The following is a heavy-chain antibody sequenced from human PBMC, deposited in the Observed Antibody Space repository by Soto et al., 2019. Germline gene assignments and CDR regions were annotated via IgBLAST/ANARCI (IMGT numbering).Heavy chain of an antibody. D-gene: IGHD6-13*01. CDR3: ARRYSSSWSFDP. CDR1: GVPVSSNY. Sequence: GGSLRLSCAASGVPVSSNYMSWVRQAPGKGLEWVSVIYSGGSTYYADSVKGRFTISRDNSKNTLYLQMNSLRAEDTAVYYCARRYSSSWSFDPWGQGTLVTVSS. V-gene: IGHV3-66*04. J-gene: IGHJ5*02. CDR2: IYSGGST.